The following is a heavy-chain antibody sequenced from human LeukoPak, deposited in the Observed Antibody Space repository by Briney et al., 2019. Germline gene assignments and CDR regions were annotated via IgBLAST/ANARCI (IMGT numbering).Heavy chain of an antibody. CDR3: ANHGFDY. Sequence: GGSLRLSCAASEFTFSSYWMSWVRQAPGKGLEWVANIKQDGGQIYYLESVKGRFTVSRDSAKNSLYLQMNSLRAEDTAVYYCANHGFDYWGQGTLVTVSS. V-gene: IGHV3-7*01. CDR2: IKQDGGQI. J-gene: IGHJ4*02. CDR1: EFTFSSYW.